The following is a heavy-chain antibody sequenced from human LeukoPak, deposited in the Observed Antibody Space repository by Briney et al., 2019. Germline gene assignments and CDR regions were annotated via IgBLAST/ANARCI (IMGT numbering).Heavy chain of an antibody. V-gene: IGHV3-30*04. CDR2: ISYDGTNK. J-gene: IGHJ4*02. CDR1: GFNFRDSA. CDR3: AADYGDYVSPSD. Sequence: GGSLRLSCAASGFNFRDSAMHWVRQAPGKGLEGVAVISYDGTNKYYADSVKGRFTISRDNTKNTLFLQMNSLRLEDTAVYYCAADYGDYVSPSDWGQGTLVTVSS. D-gene: IGHD4-17*01.